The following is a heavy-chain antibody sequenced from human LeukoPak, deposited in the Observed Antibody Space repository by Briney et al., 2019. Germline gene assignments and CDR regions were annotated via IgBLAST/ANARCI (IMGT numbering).Heavy chain of an antibody. V-gene: IGHV3-33*01. Sequence: GGSLRLSCAASGFTFSSYGMHGVRQAPGKGLEGVAVIWYDGSNKYYADSVKGRFTISRDNSKNTLYLHMNSLRAEDTAVYYCARDYSSGWYGEDYFDYWGQGTLVTVSS. CDR1: GFTFSSYG. J-gene: IGHJ4*02. D-gene: IGHD6-19*01. CDR3: ARDYSSGWYGEDYFDY. CDR2: IWYDGSNK.